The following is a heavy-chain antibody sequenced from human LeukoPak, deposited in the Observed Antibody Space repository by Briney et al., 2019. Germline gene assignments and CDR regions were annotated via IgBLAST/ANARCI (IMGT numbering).Heavy chain of an antibody. CDR3: AKERDEQWLDRRDAFDI. D-gene: IGHD6-19*01. CDR1: GFTFDDYA. CDR2: ISWNSGSI. J-gene: IGHJ3*02. V-gene: IGHV3-9*01. Sequence: GGSLRLSCAASGFTFDDYAMHWVRQAPGKGLEWVSGISWNSGSIGYADSVKGRFTISRDNAKTSLYLQMNSLRAEDTALYYCAKERDEQWLDRRDAFDIWGQGTMVTVSS.